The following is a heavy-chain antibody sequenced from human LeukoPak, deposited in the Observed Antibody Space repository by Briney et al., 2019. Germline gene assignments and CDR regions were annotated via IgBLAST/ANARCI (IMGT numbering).Heavy chain of an antibody. Sequence: GGSQRLSCVPSGFTFSTYIMNWVRHATGKGVQWVSSMRSDSTTMNYADSVRGRFIISRDNAKSSLFLQMNSLRDEDTAVYYCARGTATTGGYFQHCGPGTLVTVSS. J-gene: IGHJ1*01. CDR1: GFTFSTYI. CDR3: ARGTATTGGYFQH. CDR2: MRSDSTTM. D-gene: IGHD1-1*01. V-gene: IGHV3-48*02.